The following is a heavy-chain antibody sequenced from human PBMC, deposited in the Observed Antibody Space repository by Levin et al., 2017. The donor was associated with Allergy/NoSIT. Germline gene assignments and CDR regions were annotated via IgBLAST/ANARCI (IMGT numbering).Heavy chain of an antibody. CDR2: INHSGST. CDR3: ARGPAAIRRRYFDY. D-gene: IGHD2-2*01. J-gene: IGHJ4*02. CDR1: GGSFSGYY. Sequence: SETLSLTCAVYGGSFSGYYWSWIRQPPGKGLEWIGEINHSGSTNYNPSLKSRVTISVDTSKNQFSLKLSSVTAADTAVYYCARGPAAIRRRYFDYWGQGTLVTVSS. V-gene: IGHV4-34*01.